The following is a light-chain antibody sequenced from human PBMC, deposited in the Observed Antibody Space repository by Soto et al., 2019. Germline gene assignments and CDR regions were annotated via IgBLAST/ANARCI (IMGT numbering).Light chain of an antibody. CDR2: DAS. CDR1: QSVSSY. Sequence: EIVLTQSPATLSLSPGERATLSCRASQSVSSYLAWYQQKPGQAPRLLIYDASNRATGIPARFSGSGSGTDFTLTISSLVSEYFAVYYCQHRSNWPPITFGQGTRLEIK. CDR3: QHRSNWPPIT. V-gene: IGKV3-11*01. J-gene: IGKJ5*01.